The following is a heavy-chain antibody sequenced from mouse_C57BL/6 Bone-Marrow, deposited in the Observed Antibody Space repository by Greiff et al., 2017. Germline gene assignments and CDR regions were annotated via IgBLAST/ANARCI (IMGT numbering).Heavy chain of an antibody. V-gene: IGHV1-5*01. Sequence: VQLQQSGTVLARPGASVKMSCKTSGYTFTSYWMHWVKQRPGQGLEWIGAIYPGNSDTSYNQKFKGKAKLTADKSASTAYVALSSLTNEDSAVYYCTSRSRQLRLRKYFDYWGQGTTLTVSS. D-gene: IGHD3-2*02. CDR3: TSRSRQLRLRKYFDY. J-gene: IGHJ2*01. CDR2: IYPGNSDT. CDR1: GYTFTSYW.